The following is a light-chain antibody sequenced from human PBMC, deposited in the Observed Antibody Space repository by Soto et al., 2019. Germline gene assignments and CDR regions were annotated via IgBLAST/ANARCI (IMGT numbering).Light chain of an antibody. CDR2: GVS. V-gene: IGKV3-15*01. J-gene: IGKJ4*01. Sequence: EIVMTQSPVTLSVSPGERATLSCRASQSVRSTYLAWYQQKPGQAPRLLIFGVSNRAAGIQARFSGSGSGTEFTLTISSLQSEDFAVYYCQQYGDWPVSFGGGTKVEIK. CDR3: QQYGDWPVS. CDR1: QSVRSTY.